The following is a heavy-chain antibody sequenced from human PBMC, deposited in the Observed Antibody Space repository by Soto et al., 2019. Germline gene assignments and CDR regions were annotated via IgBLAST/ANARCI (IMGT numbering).Heavy chain of an antibody. J-gene: IGHJ5*02. Sequence: QLQLQESGPGLVKPSETLSLTCTVSGGSISSSGFHGGWIRQPPGKGLEWIGSISYSGTTYTNPFLKSRFTITIDTSENEFSLKLSCVTAADTAVYYCARHASPYSFSDWFDPRGQGILVTVSS. CDR1: GGSISSSGFH. V-gene: IGHV4-39*01. CDR3: ARHASPYSFSDWFDP. D-gene: IGHD6-13*01. CDR2: ISYSGTT.